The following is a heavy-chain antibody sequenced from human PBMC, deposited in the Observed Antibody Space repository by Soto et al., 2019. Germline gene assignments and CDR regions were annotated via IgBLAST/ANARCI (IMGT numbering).Heavy chain of an antibody. CDR1: GYTFTSYG. CDR3: ARETPPADY. V-gene: IGHV1-18*01. CDR2: ISAYNGNT. J-gene: IGHJ4*02. Sequence: QVQLVQSGAEVKKPGASVKVSCKASGYTFTSYGISWVRQAPGQGLEWMGWISAYNGNTNYAQKPQGRITMTTNTSPRTANMPRRSLRPDDTAVYYCARETPPADYWGQGTLVTLPS.